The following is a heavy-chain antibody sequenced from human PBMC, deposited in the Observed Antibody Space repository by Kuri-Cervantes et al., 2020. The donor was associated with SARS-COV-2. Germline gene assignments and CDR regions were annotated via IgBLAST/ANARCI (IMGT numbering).Heavy chain of an antibody. D-gene: IGHD4-23*01. CDR1: GGSFSGYY. Sequence: SETLSLTCAVYGGSFSGYYWSWIRQPPGKGLEWIGEINHSGSTNYNPSLKSRVTISVDTSKSQFSLNLSSVTAADTAVYYCARPGGFLDVWGKGTTVTVSS. CDR2: INHSGST. CDR3: ARPGGFLDV. V-gene: IGHV4-34*01. J-gene: IGHJ6*04.